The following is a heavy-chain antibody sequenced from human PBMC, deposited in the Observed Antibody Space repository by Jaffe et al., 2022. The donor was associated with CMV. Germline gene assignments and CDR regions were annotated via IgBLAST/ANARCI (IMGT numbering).Heavy chain of an antibody. V-gene: IGHV3-33*01. CDR3: ARGRPGSGYYSGAFDI. CDR2: IWYDGSNK. D-gene: IGHD3-22*01. CDR1: GFTFSSYG. J-gene: IGHJ3*02. Sequence: QVQLVESGGGVVQPGRSLRLSCAASGFTFSSYGMHWVRQAPGKGLEWVAVIWYDGSNKYYADSVKGRFTISRDNSKNTLYLQMNSLRAEDTAVYYCARGRPGSGYYSGAFDIWGQGTMVTVSS.